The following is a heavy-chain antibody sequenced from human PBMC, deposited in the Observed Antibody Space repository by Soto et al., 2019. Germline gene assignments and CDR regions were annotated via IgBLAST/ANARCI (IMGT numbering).Heavy chain of an antibody. J-gene: IGHJ3*02. CDR2: IIPIFGTA. Sequence: SVKVSCKASGGTFSSYAMSWVRQAPGQGLEWMGEIIPIFGTANYAQKFQGRVTITADESTSTAYMELSSLRSEDTAVYYCARDRDSSGYYYVPDAFDIWGQGTMLTVSS. CDR1: GGTFSSYA. CDR3: ARDRDSSGYYYVPDAFDI. V-gene: IGHV1-69*13. D-gene: IGHD3-22*01.